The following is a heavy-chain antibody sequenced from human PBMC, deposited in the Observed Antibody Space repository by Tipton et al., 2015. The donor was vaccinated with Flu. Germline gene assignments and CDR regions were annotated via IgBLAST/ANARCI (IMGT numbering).Heavy chain of an antibody. V-gene: IGHV4-39*01. D-gene: IGHD3-16*01. CDR2: IYYSGST. CDR3: ARLQGVHRRGSYYFDY. J-gene: IGHJ4*02. Sequence: TLSLTCAVSGGSISSSSYYWGWIRQPPGKGLEWIGSIYYSGSTYYNPSLKSRVTISVDTSKNQFSLKLSSVTAADTAVYYCARLQGVHRRGSYYFDYWGQGTLVTVSS. CDR1: GGSISSSSYY.